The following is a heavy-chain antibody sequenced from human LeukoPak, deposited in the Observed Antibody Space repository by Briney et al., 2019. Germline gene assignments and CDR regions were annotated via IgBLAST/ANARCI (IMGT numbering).Heavy chain of an antibody. J-gene: IGHJ6*02. CDR2: TYYSGST. V-gene: IGHV4-39*07. CDR1: GGSISSSSYY. D-gene: IGHD1-26*01. Sequence: SETLSLTCTVSGGSISSSSYYWGWIRQPPGKGLEWIGSTYYSGSTYYNPSLKSRVTISVDTSKNQFSLKLSSVIAADTAVYYCAGGFIVGATGLYYYYGMDVWGQGTTVTVSS. CDR3: AGGFIVGATGLYYYYGMDV.